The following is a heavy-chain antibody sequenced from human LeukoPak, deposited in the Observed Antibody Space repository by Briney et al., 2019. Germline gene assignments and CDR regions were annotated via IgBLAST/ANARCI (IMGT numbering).Heavy chain of an antibody. V-gene: IGHV3-23*01. D-gene: IGHD3-9*01. Sequence: HPGGSLRLSCAASGFTFSSYAMSWVRQAPGKGLEWVSAISGSGGSTYYADSVKGRFTISRDNSKNTLYLQMNSLRAEDTAVYYCAKDRRNYDILTLLGAFDIWGQGTMVTVSS. CDR2: ISGSGGST. CDR1: GFTFSSYA. CDR3: AKDRRNYDILTLLGAFDI. J-gene: IGHJ3*02.